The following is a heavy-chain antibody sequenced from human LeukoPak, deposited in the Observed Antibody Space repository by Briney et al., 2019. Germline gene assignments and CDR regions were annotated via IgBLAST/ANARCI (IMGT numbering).Heavy chain of an antibody. D-gene: IGHD3-22*01. CDR1: GGSIGRHY. Sequence: SETLSLTCTVSGGSIGRHYWSWIRQSPGRGLEWIGHIYYTGSPNYNPPLKSRVTISVDTSQSQFSLKLTSVTAADTAVYYCVRGPDSSGNYQNFDLWGRGTLVTVSS. CDR3: VRGPDSSGNYQNFDL. J-gene: IGHJ2*01. CDR2: IYYTGSP. V-gene: IGHV4-59*11.